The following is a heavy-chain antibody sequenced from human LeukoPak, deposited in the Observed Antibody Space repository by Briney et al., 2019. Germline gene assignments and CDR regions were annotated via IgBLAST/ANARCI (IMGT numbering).Heavy chain of an antibody. D-gene: IGHD6-19*01. V-gene: IGHV3-21*01. CDR1: GFTFSSYN. J-gene: IGHJ4*02. CDR3: ARDREQWLVRPGYYFDY. Sequence: GGSLRLSCAASGFTFSSYNMNWVRQAPGKGREWVSSISSSSNYKHYADSVKGRFTISRDNAKNSVYLQMNSLRAEDTAIYYCARDREQWLVRPGYYFDYWGQGTLVTVSS. CDR2: ISSSSNYK.